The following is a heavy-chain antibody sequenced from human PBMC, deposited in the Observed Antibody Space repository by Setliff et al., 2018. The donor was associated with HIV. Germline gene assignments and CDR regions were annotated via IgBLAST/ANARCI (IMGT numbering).Heavy chain of an antibody. Sequence: SVQVSCKASGYTFTGYYMNWVRQAPGQGLEWMGWINPNSGGTNYAQKFQGRVTMTRDTSISTAYMELSRLRSDDTAVYYCARDFAGYDILTGYTPRYAFDIWGHGTMVTVSS. CDR1: GYTFTGYY. CDR3: ARDFAGYDILTGYTPRYAFDI. J-gene: IGHJ3*02. V-gene: IGHV1-2*02. D-gene: IGHD3-9*01. CDR2: INPNSGGT.